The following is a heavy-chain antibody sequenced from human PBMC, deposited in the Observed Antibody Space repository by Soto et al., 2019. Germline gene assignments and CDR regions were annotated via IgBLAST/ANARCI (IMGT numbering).Heavy chain of an antibody. CDR1: GGSISSSSYY. Sequence: PSETLSLTCTVSGGSISSSSYYWGWIRQPPGKGLEWIGSIYYSGSTYYNPSLKSRVTISVDTSKNQFSLKLSSVTAADTAVYYCAKHEGKQWLGFAYWGQGTLVTVSS. J-gene: IGHJ4*02. D-gene: IGHD6-19*01. V-gene: IGHV4-39*01. CDR3: AKHEGKQWLGFAY. CDR2: IYYSGST.